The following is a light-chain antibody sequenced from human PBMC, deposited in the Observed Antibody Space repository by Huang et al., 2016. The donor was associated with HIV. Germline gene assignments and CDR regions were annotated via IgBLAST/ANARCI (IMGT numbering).Light chain of an antibody. J-gene: IGKJ2*01. CDR1: QRVSSY. CDR2: DAS. CDR3: QQRSNWPPGYT. V-gene: IGKV3-11*01. Sequence: EIVLTQSPATLSLSPGERATLSCRASQRVSSYLAWYQQKPGQAPRLLIDDASNRATGIPARFSGSGSGTDFTLTISSLEPEDFAVYYCQQRSNWPPGYTFGQGTKLEIK.